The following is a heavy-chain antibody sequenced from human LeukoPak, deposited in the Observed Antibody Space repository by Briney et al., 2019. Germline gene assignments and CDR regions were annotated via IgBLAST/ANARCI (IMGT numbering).Heavy chain of an antibody. Sequence: SETLSLTCAVYGGSFSAYYWSWIRQSPGKGLQWIAEVNHRGDTNYNPSFKVLVTISVDTSKNQFSLKVTSLNDADTAVYYCARGSTISETGYFDYWGQGTLVTVSS. V-gene: IGHV4-34*01. J-gene: IGHJ4*03. D-gene: IGHD1-1*01. CDR1: GGSFSAYY. CDR3: ARGSTISETGYFDY. CDR2: VNHRGDT.